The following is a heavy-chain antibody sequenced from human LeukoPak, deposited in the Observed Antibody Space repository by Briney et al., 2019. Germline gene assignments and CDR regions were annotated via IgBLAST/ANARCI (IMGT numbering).Heavy chain of an antibody. J-gene: IGHJ4*02. CDR1: GFTFSSYN. V-gene: IGHV3-30*02. Sequence: GGSLRLSCAASGFTFSSYNMHWVRQAPGKGLEWVAIIWYDGSNKYYADSVKGRFTISRDNSKNTLYLQMNSLRAEDTAVYYCATEPTGGGSGSYQSDYWGQGTLVTVSS. D-gene: IGHD3-10*01. CDR2: IWYDGSNK. CDR3: ATEPTGGGSGSYQSDY.